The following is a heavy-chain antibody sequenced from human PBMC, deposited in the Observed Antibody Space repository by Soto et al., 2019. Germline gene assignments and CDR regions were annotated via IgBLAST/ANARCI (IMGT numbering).Heavy chain of an antibody. Sequence: VQLVESGGGVVQPGRSLRLSCAASGFTFSSYGMHWVRQAPGKGLEWVAVIWYDGSNKYYADSVKGRFTISRDNSKNTLYLQMNSLGAEDTAVYYCARGGGVLRSDYYYGMDVWGQGTTVTVSS. J-gene: IGHJ6*02. CDR1: GFTFSSYG. CDR2: IWYDGSNK. D-gene: IGHD3-16*01. CDR3: ARGGGVLRSDYYYGMDV. V-gene: IGHV3-33*01.